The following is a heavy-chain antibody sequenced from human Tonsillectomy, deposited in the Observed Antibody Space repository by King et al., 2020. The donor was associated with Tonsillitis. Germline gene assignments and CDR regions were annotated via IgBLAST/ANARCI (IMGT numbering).Heavy chain of an antibody. V-gene: IGHV3-21*03. J-gene: IGHJ5*02. D-gene: IGHD6-25*01. Sequence: VQLVESGGGLVKRGGSLRLSCAASGFTLSTYSMNWVRQAPGKGLEWVSSISSSSSYIYYADSAKGRFTISRDNAKNSLYLQMNSLRAEDTAVYYCARGEQRLGFDPWGQGTLVTVSS. CDR2: ISSSSSYI. CDR1: GFTLSTYS. CDR3: ARGEQRLGFDP.